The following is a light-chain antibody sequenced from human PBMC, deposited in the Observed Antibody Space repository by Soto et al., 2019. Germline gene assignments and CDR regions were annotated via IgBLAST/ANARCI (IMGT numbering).Light chain of an antibody. J-gene: IGKJ4*01. CDR3: QQFSSYPLP. CDR2: DAS. CDR1: QTVRNNY. Sequence: GTLSLYKGERATLSCRASQTVRNNYLAWYQQKPGQAPRLLIYDASSRATGIPDRFSGGGSGTDFTLTISRLEPEDFAVYYCQQFSSYPLPFGGVSNVAIK. V-gene: IGKV3-20*01.